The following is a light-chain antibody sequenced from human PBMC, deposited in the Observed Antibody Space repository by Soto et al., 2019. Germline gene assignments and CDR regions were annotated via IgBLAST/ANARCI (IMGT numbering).Light chain of an antibody. J-gene: IGLJ1*01. CDR3: CSYAGSSTFPYV. V-gene: IGLV2-23*02. CDR1: SSDVGSYNL. CDR2: EVS. Sequence: QSVLTQPASVSGSPGQSITISCTGTSSDVGSYNLVSWYQHHPGKALKLMIYEVSKRPSGVSNRFSGSKSGNTASLTISGLQAEDEADCYCCSYAGSSTFPYVFGTGTKATVL.